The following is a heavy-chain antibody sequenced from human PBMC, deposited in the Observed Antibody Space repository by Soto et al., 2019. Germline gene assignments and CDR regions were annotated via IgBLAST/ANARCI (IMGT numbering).Heavy chain of an antibody. J-gene: IGHJ3*02. CDR1: GGSISSYY. D-gene: IGHD2-2*01. Sequence: PSETLSLTCTVSGGSISSYYWSWIGQPPGKGLEWIGYIYYSGSTNYNPSLKSRVTISVDTSKNQFSLKLSSVTAADTAVYYCARDTSEYCSSTSCFPPYAFDIWGQGTMVTVSS. CDR3: ARDTSEYCSSTSCFPPYAFDI. V-gene: IGHV4-59*01. CDR2: IYYSGST.